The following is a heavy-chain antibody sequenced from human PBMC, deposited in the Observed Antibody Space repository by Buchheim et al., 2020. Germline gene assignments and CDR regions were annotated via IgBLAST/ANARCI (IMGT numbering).Heavy chain of an antibody. CDR3: ARDISGWYALSDY. CDR1: GYTFTSYA. J-gene: IGHJ4*02. D-gene: IGHD6-19*01. CDR2: INAGNGNT. V-gene: IGHV1-3*01. Sequence: QVQLVQSGAEVKKPGASVKVSCKASGYTFTSYAMHWVRQAPGQRLEWMGWINAGNGNTKYSKKFQGRVTITRDTSASTTYMELGSLRSEDTAVYYCARDISGWYALSDYWGQGTL.